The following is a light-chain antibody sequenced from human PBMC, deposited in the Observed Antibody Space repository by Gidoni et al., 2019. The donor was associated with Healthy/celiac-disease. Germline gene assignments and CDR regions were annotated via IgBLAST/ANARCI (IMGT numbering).Light chain of an antibody. Sequence: EIVLTQSPATLSLSPGERATLTCRASQRVSSYLAWYQQKPGQAPRLLIYDASNRATGIPARFSGSVSVTDFTLTISSLEPEDFAVYYCQQRSNWPPTFGQGTRLEIK. J-gene: IGKJ5*01. V-gene: IGKV3-11*01. CDR2: DAS. CDR3: QQRSNWPPT. CDR1: QRVSSY.